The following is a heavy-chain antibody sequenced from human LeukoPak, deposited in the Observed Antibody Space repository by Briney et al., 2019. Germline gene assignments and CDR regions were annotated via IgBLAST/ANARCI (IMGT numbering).Heavy chain of an antibody. CDR2: IDEKRRT. V-gene: IGHV4-34*01. J-gene: IGHJ6*03. Sequence: SETLPLTCTVSGGSISGYYWSWVRQPPGKGLEWIGEIDEKRRTSYSPSLTSRVTMSVDTSKNQFSLKLSSVTAADTAVYFCARHGGPYTWYPYYYYYMDVWGKGTSVTVSS. D-gene: IGHD6-13*01. CDR3: ARHGGPYTWYPYYYYYMDV. CDR1: GGSISGYY.